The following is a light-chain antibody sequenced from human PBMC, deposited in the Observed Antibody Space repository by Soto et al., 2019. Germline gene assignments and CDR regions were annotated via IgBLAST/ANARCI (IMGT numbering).Light chain of an antibody. CDR3: QQSYSTPPWT. J-gene: IGKJ1*01. CDR1: QSVSTR. Sequence: DIPMTQSPPSLSASVGDRVTIICRASQSVSTRLAWYQQKPGKAPKVLIYDASSWAGGVPSRFTGSGSGTEFTLTINSLQPDDFATYFCQQSYSTPPWTFGQGTKVDIK. V-gene: IGKV1-5*02. CDR2: DAS.